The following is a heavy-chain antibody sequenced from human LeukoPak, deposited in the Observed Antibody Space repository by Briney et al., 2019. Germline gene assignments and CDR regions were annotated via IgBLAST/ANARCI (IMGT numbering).Heavy chain of an antibody. CDR2: IRYDGSNK. V-gene: IGHV3-30*02. Sequence: GGSLRLSCAASGFTFSSYGMHWVRQAPGKGLEWVAFIRYDGSNKYYADSVKSRFTISRDNAKNSLYLQMNSLRAEDTAVYYCASSLVVPAAIRYYYYMDVWGKGTTVTVSS. D-gene: IGHD2-2*02. CDR3: ASSLVVPAAIRYYYYMDV. J-gene: IGHJ6*03. CDR1: GFTFSSYG.